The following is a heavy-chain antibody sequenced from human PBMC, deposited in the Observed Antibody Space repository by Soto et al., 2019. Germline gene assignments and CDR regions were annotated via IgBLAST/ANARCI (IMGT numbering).Heavy chain of an antibody. CDR3: ARDRERVTVNGGIALGAMEA. CDR1: GFTFNYYW. CDR2: VKPDGSAT. V-gene: IGHV3-7*03. D-gene: IGHD3-22*01. Sequence: XGSLRLSCAASGFTFNYYWMTWVRQAPGKGLEWVANVKPDGSATFYADSLKGRFTISRDNAKNSVSLQMDSLRADDTAVYYCARDRERVTVNGGIALGAMEAWGQGPTVTVSS. J-gene: IGHJ6*02.